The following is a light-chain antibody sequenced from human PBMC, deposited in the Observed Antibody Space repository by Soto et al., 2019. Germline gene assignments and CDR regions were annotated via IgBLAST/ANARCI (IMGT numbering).Light chain of an antibody. CDR2: LGS. J-gene: IGKJ1*01. CDR1: QSLLHSNGYNY. CDR3: LQALQTPRT. Sequence: DIVMTQSPLSLPVTPGEPASISCRSSQSLLHSNGYNYLDWYLQKPGQSPQLLIYLGSNRDSGGPDRFSGRGSGTDFTLKISRVAAEDVGVYYCLQALQTPRTFGQGTKVEIK. V-gene: IGKV2-28*01.